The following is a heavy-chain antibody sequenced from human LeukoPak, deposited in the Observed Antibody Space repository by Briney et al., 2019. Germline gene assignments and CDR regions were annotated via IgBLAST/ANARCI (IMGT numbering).Heavy chain of an antibody. CDR2: ISAYNGNT. Sequence: ASVKVSCKASGYTFTSYGISWVRQAPGQGLEWMGWISAYNGNTSYAQKLQGRVTMTTDTSTSTAYMELRSLRSDDTAVYYCARAGREMATIFHPRDYWGQGTLVTVSS. CDR3: ARAGREMATIFHPRDY. CDR1: GYTFTSYG. J-gene: IGHJ4*02. D-gene: IGHD5-24*01. V-gene: IGHV1-18*01.